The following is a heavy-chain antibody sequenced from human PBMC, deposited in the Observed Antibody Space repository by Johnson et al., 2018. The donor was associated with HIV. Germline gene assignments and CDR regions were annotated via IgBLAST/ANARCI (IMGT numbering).Heavy chain of an antibody. V-gene: IGHV3-30*04. CDR1: EFSFSTYA. D-gene: IGHD1-26*01. CDR3: ARGGFDIVGGTIGWIAFDI. J-gene: IGHJ3*02. Sequence: QMQLAESGGVVVQPGRSLRLSCAASEFSFSTYALHWVRQAPGEGLEWVAVISYDGVNKYYADSVKGRFTVSSDNSKNTLYLQMTSLRTEATAVYYCARGGFDIVGGTIGWIAFDIWGQGTMVTVSS. CDR2: ISYDGVNK.